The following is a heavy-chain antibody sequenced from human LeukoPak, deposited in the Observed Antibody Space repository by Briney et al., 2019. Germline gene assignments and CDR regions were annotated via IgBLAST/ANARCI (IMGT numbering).Heavy chain of an antibody. CDR2: IYPADSDT. CDR3: ARRNMGVLDV. V-gene: IGHV5-51*01. Sequence: GESLKISCKGSGYSFTSSWIAWVRQMPGKGLEWMGIIYPADSDTRYSPSFQGQVTISADKSISTAYLQWNSLKASDTAMYYCARRNMGVLDVWGKGTAVTVSS. J-gene: IGHJ6*04. D-gene: IGHD2-8*01. CDR1: GYSFTSSW.